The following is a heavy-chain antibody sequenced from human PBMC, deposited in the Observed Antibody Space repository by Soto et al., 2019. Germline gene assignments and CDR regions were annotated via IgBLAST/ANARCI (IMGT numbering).Heavy chain of an antibody. CDR1: GFTFSSFA. V-gene: IGHV3-30-3*01. D-gene: IGHD2-15*01. CDR2: ISSDVVNY. Sequence: QVQLVESGGGVVQPGRSLRLSCAASGFTFSSFAMHWVRQAPGKGLEWLAVISSDVVNYYYAESVKGRFTISRDNSKNTVYLQMSSLRNEETAVYYCARGGAWTPEGLGYCSQGTLVTVSS. J-gene: IGHJ4*02. CDR3: ARGGAWTPEGLGY.